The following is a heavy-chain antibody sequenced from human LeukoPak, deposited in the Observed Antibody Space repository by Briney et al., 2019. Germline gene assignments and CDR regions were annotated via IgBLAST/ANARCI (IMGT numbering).Heavy chain of an antibody. D-gene: IGHD3-3*01. CDR3: ARDFWSLDRINFDS. V-gene: IGHV3-7*01. CDR1: GFTFSEYY. CDR2: IRQDGSEK. J-gene: IGHJ4*02. Sequence: GGSLRLSCAAPGFTFSEYYMSWVRQAPGKGLEWVANIRQDGSEKYYMDSVKGRFTISRDNAKNSLHLQMNSLRAEDTAIYYCARDFWSLDRINFDSWGQGILVTVSS.